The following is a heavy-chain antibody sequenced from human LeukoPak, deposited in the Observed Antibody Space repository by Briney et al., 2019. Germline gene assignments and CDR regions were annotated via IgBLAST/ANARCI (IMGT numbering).Heavy chain of an antibody. D-gene: IGHD6-19*01. V-gene: IGHV3-30-3*01. CDR3: ARRGIAVAGTRLFDY. Sequence: PGGSLRLSCAASGFIFSSYAMHWVRQAPGKGLEWVAVISYDGSNKYYADSVKGRFTISRDNSKNTLYLQMNSLRAEDTAVYYCARRGIAVAGTRLFDYWGQGTLVTVSS. J-gene: IGHJ4*02. CDR1: GFIFSSYA. CDR2: ISYDGSNK.